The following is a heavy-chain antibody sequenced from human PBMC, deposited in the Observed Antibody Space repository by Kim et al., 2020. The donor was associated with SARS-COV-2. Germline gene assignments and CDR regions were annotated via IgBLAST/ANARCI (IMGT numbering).Heavy chain of an antibody. CDR2: VNADESRT. V-gene: IGHV3-23*01. J-gene: IGHJ4*02. Sequence: GGSLRLSCAASGFTFSAFAMSWVRQAPGKGLQWVSSVNADESRTFYAHSVKGRFTISRDNSKNTVYLHMSSLRAEDTAIYYCTNVRHGFWGQGTLLTVSS. CDR1: GFTFSAFA. CDR3: TNVRHGF.